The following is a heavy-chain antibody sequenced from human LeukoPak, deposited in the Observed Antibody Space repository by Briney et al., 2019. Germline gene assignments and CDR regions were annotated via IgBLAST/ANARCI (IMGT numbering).Heavy chain of an antibody. J-gene: IGHJ4*02. V-gene: IGHV4-34*01. CDR3: ARGRLYYDFWSGYYTFGGRYDY. D-gene: IGHD3-3*01. CDR2: INHSGST. Sequence: SETLSLTCAVYGGSFSGYYWSWIRQPPGKGLEWIGEINHSGSTNYNPSLKSRVTISVDTSKNQFSLKLSSVTAADTAVYYCARGRLYYDFWSGYYTFGGRYDYWGQETLVTVSS. CDR1: GGSFSGYY.